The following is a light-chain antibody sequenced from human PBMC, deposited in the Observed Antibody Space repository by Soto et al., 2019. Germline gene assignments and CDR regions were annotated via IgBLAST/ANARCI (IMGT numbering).Light chain of an antibody. CDR1: QGISNY. Sequence: DIQMTQSPASLSASIGDRVTIPCRASQGISNYLAWYQQKPGKVPKLLIYAASTLQSGVPSRFSGSGSGTDFTLTISSLQPEDVATYYCQKYLSALWTFGQGTKVDIK. J-gene: IGKJ1*01. CDR2: AAS. V-gene: IGKV1-27*01. CDR3: QKYLSALWT.